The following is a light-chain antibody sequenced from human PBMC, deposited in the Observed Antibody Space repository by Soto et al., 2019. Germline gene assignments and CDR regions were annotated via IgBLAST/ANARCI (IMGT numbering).Light chain of an antibody. CDR3: VEDTHWPST. V-gene: IGKV2-30*01. CDR2: KAS. J-gene: IGKJ4*01. Sequence: DVVMTQSPPSLPVTLGQSASIPCRSSQSVVYRCGFAYLSWSQPMPGQSPRRLIYKASNLDSGVPDRFSGSGSGSDFTSTISRVVAEDVGVYYGVEDTHWPSTFGRGTKV. CDR1: QSVVYRCGFAY.